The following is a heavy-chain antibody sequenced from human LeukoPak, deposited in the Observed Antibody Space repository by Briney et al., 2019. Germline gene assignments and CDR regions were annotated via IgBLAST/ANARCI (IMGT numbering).Heavy chain of an antibody. CDR1: GFTFSSYA. CDR2: ISYDGSNK. Sequence: PGGSLRLSCAASGFTFSSYAMHWVRQAPGKGLEWVAVISYDGSNKYYADSVKGRFTISRDNAKKSLYLQMNSLRAEDTAVYYCAKDGRDHYVSGSFYRGVPALDYWGQGTLVTVSS. CDR3: AKDGRDHYVSGSFYRGVPALDY. D-gene: IGHD3-10*01. J-gene: IGHJ4*02. V-gene: IGHV3-30*04.